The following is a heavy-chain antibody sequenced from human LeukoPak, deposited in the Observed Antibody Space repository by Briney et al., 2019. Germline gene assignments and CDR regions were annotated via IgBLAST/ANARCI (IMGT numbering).Heavy chain of an antibody. CDR3: ARDFRLGGTTGWIN. J-gene: IGHJ4*02. CDR2: ISAGGHDR. CDR1: GFTFRNYA. Sequence: GGSLRVSCEAYGFTFRNYAMTWIRQSPGKGLEWVSGISAGGHDRYYADSVKGRFIISRDNSRGTVSLQMDSLRVDDTAFYFCARDFRLGGTTGWINWGQGTLVVVSS. V-gene: IGHV3-23*01. D-gene: IGHD1/OR15-1a*01.